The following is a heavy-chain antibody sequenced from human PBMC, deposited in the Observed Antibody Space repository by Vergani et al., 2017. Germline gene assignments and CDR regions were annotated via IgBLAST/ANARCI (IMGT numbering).Heavy chain of an antibody. D-gene: IGHD3-10*01. Sequence: QVQLVQSGAEVKKPGASVKVSCKVSGYTLTELSMHWVRQAPGKGLEWMGGFDPEDGETIYAQKFQGRVTMTEDTSTDTAYLGLSSLRSEDTAVYYCATGDEGPPFSGSYFAFDIWGQGTMVTVSS. CDR3: ATGDEGPPFSGSYFAFDI. CDR1: GYTLTELS. V-gene: IGHV1-24*01. J-gene: IGHJ3*02. CDR2: FDPEDGET.